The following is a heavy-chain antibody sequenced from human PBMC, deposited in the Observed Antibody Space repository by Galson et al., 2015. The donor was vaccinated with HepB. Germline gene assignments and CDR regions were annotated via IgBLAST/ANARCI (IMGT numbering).Heavy chain of an antibody. D-gene: IGHD4-11*01. CDR2: IIPIFGTA. V-gene: IGHV1-69*13. J-gene: IGHJ2*01. CDR1: GGTFSSYA. CDR3: ARGYPPTLDYSKRSWYFDL. Sequence: SVKVSCKASGGTFSSYAISWVRQAPGQGLEWMGGIIPIFGTANYAQKFQGRVTITADESTSTAYMELSSLRSEDTAVYYCARGYPPTLDYSKRSWYFDLWGRGTLVTVSS.